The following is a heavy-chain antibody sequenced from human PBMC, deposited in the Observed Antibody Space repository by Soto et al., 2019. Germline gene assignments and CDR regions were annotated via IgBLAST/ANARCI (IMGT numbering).Heavy chain of an antibody. Sequence: QVQLVQSGAEVKKAGASVKVSCKASGYTFIAYYINWVRQAPGQGLEWMGWINPDSGATNYAQKFQGRVTMTSDTSISAASMELSRLRSDDTAVYYCASDRGSGWYDNFDYWGQGTLVTVSS. CDR3: ASDRGSGWYDNFDY. J-gene: IGHJ4*02. D-gene: IGHD6-19*01. CDR2: INPDSGAT. V-gene: IGHV1-2*02. CDR1: GYTFIAYY.